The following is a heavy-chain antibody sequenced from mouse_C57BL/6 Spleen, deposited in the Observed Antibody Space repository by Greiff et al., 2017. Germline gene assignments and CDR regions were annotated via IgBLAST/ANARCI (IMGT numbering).Heavy chain of an antibody. J-gene: IGHJ4*01. CDR2: IYPGDGDT. D-gene: IGHD1-1*01. V-gene: IGHV1-82*01. CDR1: GYAFSSSW. Sequence: QVQLQQSGPELVKPGASVKISCKASGYAFSSSWMNWVKQRPGKGLEWIGRIYPGDGDTNYNGKFKGKATLTADKSSSTAYMQRSSLTSEDSAVYFCARSYYGSMDYWGQGTSVTVSS. CDR3: ARSYYGSMDY.